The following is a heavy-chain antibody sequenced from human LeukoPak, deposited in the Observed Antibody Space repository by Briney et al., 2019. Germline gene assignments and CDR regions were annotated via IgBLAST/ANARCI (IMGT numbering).Heavy chain of an antibody. CDR3: ARGLIFYGGPAFDI. Sequence: ASVKVSCKASGYTFTSYAMHWVRQAPGQRLEWMGWMNPNSGNTGYAQKFQGRVTITRNTSISTAYMELSSLRSEDTAVYYCARGLIFYGGPAFDIWGQGTMVTVSS. CDR2: MNPNSGNT. D-gene: IGHD4-23*01. J-gene: IGHJ3*02. V-gene: IGHV1-8*03. CDR1: GYTFTSYA.